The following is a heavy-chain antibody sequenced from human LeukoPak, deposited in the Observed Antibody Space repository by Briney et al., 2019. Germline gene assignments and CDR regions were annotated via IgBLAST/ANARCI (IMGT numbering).Heavy chain of an antibody. CDR3: TTVSGRWLSAPDY. Sequence: GGSLRLSCAASGFTFSNAWMSWVRQAPGKGLEWVGRIKSITDGGTADYTAPVKGRFTISRDDSKNTLYLQMNSLKTEDTAVYYCTTVSGRWLSAPDYWGQGTLVTVSS. D-gene: IGHD3-22*01. V-gene: IGHV3-15*01. J-gene: IGHJ4*02. CDR1: GFTFSNAW. CDR2: IKSITDGGTA.